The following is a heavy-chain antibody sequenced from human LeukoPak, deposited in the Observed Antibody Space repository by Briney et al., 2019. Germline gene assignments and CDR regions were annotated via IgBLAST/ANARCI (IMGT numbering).Heavy chain of an antibody. CDR2: ISAYNGNT. D-gene: IGHD2-15*01. CDR3: AKYCSGGSCLNDY. Sequence: GASVKVSCKASGYTFTSYGISWVRQAPGQGLEWMGWISAYNGNTNYAQKLQGRVTMTTDTSTSTAYMELRSLRSEDTAVYCCAKYCSGGSCLNDYWGQGTLVTVSS. CDR1: GYTFTSYG. J-gene: IGHJ4*02. V-gene: IGHV1-18*01.